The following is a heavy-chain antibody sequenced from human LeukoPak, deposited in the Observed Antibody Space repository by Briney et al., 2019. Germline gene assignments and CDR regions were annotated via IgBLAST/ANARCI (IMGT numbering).Heavy chain of an antibody. J-gene: IGHJ4*02. CDR1: GFTFSSYG. CDR2: IWYDGSNK. Sequence: GGSLRLSCAASGFTFSSYGMHWVRQAPGKGLEWVAVIWYDGSNKYYADSAKGRFTISRDNSQNTLYLQMNSLRAEDTAVYYCARDYADYVGYFFFDYWGQGTLVTVSS. V-gene: IGHV3-33*01. CDR3: ARDYADYVGYFFFDY. D-gene: IGHD4-17*01.